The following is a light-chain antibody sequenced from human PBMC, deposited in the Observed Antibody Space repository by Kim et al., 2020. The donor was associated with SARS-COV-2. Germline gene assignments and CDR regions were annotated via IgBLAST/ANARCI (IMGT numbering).Light chain of an antibody. J-gene: IGKJ3*01. Sequence: VSPGERVALSCRASQRLSSNLAWYQQKPGQAPRLLIYEAFTRATGIPARFSGSGSGAEFTLTISSLQSEDFALYYCQQYNNWPFTFGPGTKVDIK. V-gene: IGKV3-15*01. CDR3: QQYNNWPFT. CDR2: EAF. CDR1: QRLSSN.